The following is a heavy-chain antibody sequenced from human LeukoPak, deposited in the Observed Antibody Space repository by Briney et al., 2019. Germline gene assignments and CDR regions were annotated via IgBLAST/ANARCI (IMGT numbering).Heavy chain of an antibody. CDR1: GFTFSSYG. CDR2: IWYDGSNK. Sequence: GRSLRLSCAASGFTFSSYGMHWVRQAPGKGLEWVAVIWYDGSNKYYADSVKGRFTISGDNSKNTLYLQMNSLRAEDTAVYYCASCGIRGYSSSWYGDYWGQGTLVTVSS. J-gene: IGHJ4*02. V-gene: IGHV3-33*01. D-gene: IGHD6-13*01. CDR3: ASCGIRGYSSSWYGDY.